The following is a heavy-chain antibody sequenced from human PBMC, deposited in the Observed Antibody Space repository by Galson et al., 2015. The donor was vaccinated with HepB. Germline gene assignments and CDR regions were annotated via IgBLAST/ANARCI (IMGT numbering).Heavy chain of an antibody. V-gene: IGHV3-48*02. CDR2: ITASGETI. J-gene: IGHJ4*02. CDR1: GFTFSRYS. D-gene: IGHD2-15*01. CDR3: SLVGGEEPSY. Sequence: SLRLSCAASGFTFSRYSMNWVRQAPGKGLEWVSEITASGETIYYADSVKGRFTISRDNAKNSLYLQMNSLRDEDTAVYYCSLVGGEEPSYWGQGTLVTVSS.